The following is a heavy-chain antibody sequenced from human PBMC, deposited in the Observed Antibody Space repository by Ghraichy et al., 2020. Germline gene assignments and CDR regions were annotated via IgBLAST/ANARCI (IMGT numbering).Heavy chain of an antibody. V-gene: IGHV3-23*01. Sequence: GSLRLSCAAFGFIFSNYAMNWVRQAPGKGLEWVSGISGSAVSTFYAGSVQGRVTISRDNSKNTVYLQMSNLRAEDTAVYYCAKDLVGMRYGMDVWGQGTTVTVSS. D-gene: IGHD2-8*01. CDR1: GFIFSNYA. J-gene: IGHJ6*02. CDR2: ISGSAVST. CDR3: AKDLVGMRYGMDV.